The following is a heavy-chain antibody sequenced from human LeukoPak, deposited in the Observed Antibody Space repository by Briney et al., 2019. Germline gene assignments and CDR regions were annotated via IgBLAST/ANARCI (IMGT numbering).Heavy chain of an antibody. D-gene: IGHD2-21*02. CDR1: GYTFTSYY. CDR3: ARALGKYCGGDCYTAEYFQH. V-gene: IGHV1-46*01. Sequence: ASVKVSCKASGYTFTSYYMHWMRQAPGQGLEWMGIINPSGGSTSYAQKFQGRVTMTRDMSTSTVYMELSSLRSEDTAVYYCARALGKYCGGDCYTAEYFQHWGQGTLVTVSS. CDR2: INPSGGST. J-gene: IGHJ1*01.